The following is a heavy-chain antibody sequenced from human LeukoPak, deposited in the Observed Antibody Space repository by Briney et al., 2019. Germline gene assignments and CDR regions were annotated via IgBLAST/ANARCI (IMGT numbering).Heavy chain of an antibody. Sequence: TXSLTXXXXXGSIXXYYWSWIRQPPGKGLEWIGYIYYSGSTNYNPSLKSRVTISVDTSKNQFSLKLSSVTAADTAVYYCARGLYCSSTSCWFDPWGQGTLVTVSS. D-gene: IGHD2-2*01. V-gene: IGHV4-59*01. J-gene: IGHJ5*02. CDR3: ARGLYCSSTSCWFDP. CDR2: IYYSGST. CDR1: XGSIXXYY.